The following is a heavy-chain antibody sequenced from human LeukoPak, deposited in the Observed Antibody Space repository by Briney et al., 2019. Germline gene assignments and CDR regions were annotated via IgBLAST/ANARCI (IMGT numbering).Heavy chain of an antibody. Sequence: SETLSLTCTVSGGSVSSYYWSWIRQSPGKGLEWIGYIYYSGSTNYNPSLKSRVTISVDTSKNQFSLKLSSVTAADTAVYYCASRGYSSGWYEFDYWGQGTLVTVSS. D-gene: IGHD6-19*01. CDR2: IYYSGST. J-gene: IGHJ4*02. V-gene: IGHV4-59*08. CDR1: GGSVSSYY. CDR3: ASRGYSSGWYEFDY.